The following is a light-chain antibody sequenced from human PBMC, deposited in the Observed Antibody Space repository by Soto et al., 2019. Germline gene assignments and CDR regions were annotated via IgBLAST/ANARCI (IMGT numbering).Light chain of an antibody. Sequence: DIQMTQSPSSLSASVGDRVTITCRASQSISSYLNWYQQKPGRAPKLLIYDVSTLESGVPSRFSGSGSETEFTLTISSLQPDDFATYYCQQYNILWTFGQGTKVDIK. CDR2: DVS. J-gene: IGKJ1*01. V-gene: IGKV1-5*01. CDR1: QSISSY. CDR3: QQYNILWT.